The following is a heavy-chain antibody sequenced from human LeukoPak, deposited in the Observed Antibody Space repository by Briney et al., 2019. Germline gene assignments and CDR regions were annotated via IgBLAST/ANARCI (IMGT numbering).Heavy chain of an antibody. CDR2: INHSGST. CDR3: ARPNYYDSSGYYY. J-gene: IGHJ4*02. D-gene: IGHD3-22*01. V-gene: IGHV4-34*01. Sequence: SETLSLTCAVYGGSFSGYHWSWIRQPPGKGLEWIGEINHSGSTNYNPSLKSRVTISVDTSKNQFSLKLSSVTAADTAVYYCARPNYYDSSGYYYWGQGTLVTVSS. CDR1: GGSFSGYH.